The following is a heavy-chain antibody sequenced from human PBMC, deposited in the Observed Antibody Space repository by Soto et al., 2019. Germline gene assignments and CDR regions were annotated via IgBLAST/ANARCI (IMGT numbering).Heavy chain of an antibody. D-gene: IGHD6-6*01. J-gene: IGHJ5*02. CDR2: IYYSGST. CDR1: GGSISSSSYY. Sequence: SETLSLTCTVSGGSISSSSYYWGWIRQPPGKGLEWIGSIYYSGSTYYNPSLKSRVTISVDTSKNQFSLKLSSVTAADTAVYYCAGSYLRFEYSSSSLGTFDPWGQGTLVTVSS. V-gene: IGHV4-39*01. CDR3: AGSYLRFEYSSSSLGTFDP.